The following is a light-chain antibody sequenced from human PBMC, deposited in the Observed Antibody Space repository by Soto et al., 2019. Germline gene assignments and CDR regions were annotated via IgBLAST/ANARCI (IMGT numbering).Light chain of an antibody. CDR1: SSDVGNCNC. J-gene: IGLJ3*02. CDR3: SSFTTSSTWV. Sequence: HSALTQPASVSGSPGQSITISCTGASSDVGNCNCVSWYQQHPGKAPKLMIYEVSNRPSGVSDRFSGSKAGNTASLTISGLQAEDEADYYCSSFTTSSTWVFGGGTKLTVL. V-gene: IGLV2-14*01. CDR2: EVS.